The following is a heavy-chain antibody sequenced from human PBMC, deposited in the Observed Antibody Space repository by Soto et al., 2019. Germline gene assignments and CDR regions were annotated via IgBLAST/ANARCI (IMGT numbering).Heavy chain of an antibody. CDR1: GFSLSTSGVG. J-gene: IGHJ4*02. Sequence: GSGPTLVNPTQTLTLTCTFSGFSLSTSGVGVGWIRQPPGKALEWLALIYWNDDKRYSPSLKSRLTITKDTSKNQVVLTMTNMDPVDTATYYCAQNYDSSGYYPYFDYWGQGTLVTVSS. CDR2: IYWNDDK. D-gene: IGHD3-22*01. V-gene: IGHV2-5*01. CDR3: AQNYDSSGYYPYFDY.